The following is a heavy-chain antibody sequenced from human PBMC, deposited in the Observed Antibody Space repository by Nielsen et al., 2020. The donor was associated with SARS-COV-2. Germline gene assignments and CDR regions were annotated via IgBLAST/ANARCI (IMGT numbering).Heavy chain of an antibody. V-gene: IGHV3-11*06. D-gene: IGHD1-1*01. J-gene: IGHJ6*02. Sequence: GGSLRLSCAVSGFTFSDYYMSWVRQAPGKGLEWVAYISSTRRSTKYADSVKGRFTISRDNAKNSLFLQMNSLRAEDTAVYYCGMTTDFYYYGMDVWGQGTAVTVSS. CDR2: ISSTRRST. CDR1: GFTFSDYY. CDR3: GMTTDFYYYGMDV.